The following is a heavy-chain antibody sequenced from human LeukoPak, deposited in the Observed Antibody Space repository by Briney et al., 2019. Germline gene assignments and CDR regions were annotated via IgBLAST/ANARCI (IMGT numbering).Heavy chain of an antibody. J-gene: IGHJ4*02. D-gene: IGHD5-18*01. CDR1: GFTFSSYS. V-gene: IGHV3-21*01. Sequence: PGGSLRLSCAASGFTFSSYSTNWVRQAPGKGLEWVSSISSGSKYIYNADSVKGRFTISRDNAKNSLYLQMNSLRVEDTAVYYCARALSYSYGSMDFWGQGTLVIVSS. CDR3: ARALSYSYGSMDF. CDR2: ISSGSKYI.